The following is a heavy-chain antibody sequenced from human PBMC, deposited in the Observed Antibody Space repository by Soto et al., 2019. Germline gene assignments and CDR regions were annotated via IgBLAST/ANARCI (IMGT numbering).Heavy chain of an antibody. V-gene: IGHV4-31*03. J-gene: IGHJ3*02. Sequence: PSETLSLTCTVSGGSIRSGGYYWSWIRQHKGKGREWIGYNYYSGSNYYNPSLNNRVTISVHTSTNLSSLKLSSVTAADTAVYYCASTLYYYDSSGYYPDAFDIWGQGTMVTVSS. D-gene: IGHD3-22*01. CDR1: GGSIRSGGYY. CDR2: NYYSGSN. CDR3: ASTLYYYDSSGYYPDAFDI.